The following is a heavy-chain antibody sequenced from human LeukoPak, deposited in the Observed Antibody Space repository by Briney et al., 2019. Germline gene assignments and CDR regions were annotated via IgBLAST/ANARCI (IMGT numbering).Heavy chain of an antibody. D-gene: IGHD6-6*01. J-gene: IGHJ4*02. CDR3: ARHARVAAHTNHLDY. CDR2: IFHSGTT. Sequence: SETLSLTCAVYGASFSGYYWSWIRQSPGKGLEWIGEIFHSGTTNYNPSLKSRVTMSVDTSKNHFSLKLRSVTAADTAVYYCARHARVAAHTNHLDYWGQGTLVTVSS. V-gene: IGHV4-34*12. CDR1: GASFSGYY.